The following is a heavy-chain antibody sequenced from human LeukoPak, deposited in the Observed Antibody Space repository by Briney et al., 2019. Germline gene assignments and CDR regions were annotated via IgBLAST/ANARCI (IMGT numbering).Heavy chain of an antibody. CDR1: GFTFDDYG. V-gene: IGHV3-20*04. CDR2: INWNGGST. D-gene: IGHD5-18*01. CDR3: ARDPSGYSYGYIRYFDY. Sequence: GGSLRLSCAASGFTFDDYGMSWVRQAPGKGLEWVSGINWNGGSTGYADSVKGRFTISRDNAKNSLYLQMNSLRAEDTAVYYCARDPSGYSYGYIRYFDYWGQGTLVTVSS. J-gene: IGHJ4*02.